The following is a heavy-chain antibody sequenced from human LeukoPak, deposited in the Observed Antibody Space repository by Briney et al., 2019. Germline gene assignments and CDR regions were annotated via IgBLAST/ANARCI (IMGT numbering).Heavy chain of an antibody. CDR3: AREDPAIAVAGYNWFDP. D-gene: IGHD6-19*01. CDR1: GGTFSSYA. CDR2: IIPIFGTA. V-gene: IGHV1-69*05. Sequence: SVKVSCKASGGTFSSYAISWVRQAPGQGLEWMGGIIPIFGTANYALKFQGRVTITTDESTSTAYMELSSLRSEDTAVYYCAREDPAIAVAGYNWFDPWGQGTLVTVSS. J-gene: IGHJ5*02.